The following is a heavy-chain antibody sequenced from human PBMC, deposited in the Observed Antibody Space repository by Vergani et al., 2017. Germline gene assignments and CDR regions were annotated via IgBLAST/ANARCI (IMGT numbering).Heavy chain of an antibody. D-gene: IGHD3-3*01. V-gene: IGHV3-23*04. CDR2: SIRDST. CDR3: AKGLIQLITIFGVAPPPGFDY. Sequence: VQLVESAGGVVQPGGSLTLSCAASGFTFSSYAMNWVRQAPGKGLEWVSGSIRDSTYYAASVKGRFTISRDNSKNTMYLQMNSLRAEDTAVYYCAKGLIQLITIFGVAPPPGFDYWGQGTQVIVSS. J-gene: IGHJ4*02. CDR1: GFTFSSYA.